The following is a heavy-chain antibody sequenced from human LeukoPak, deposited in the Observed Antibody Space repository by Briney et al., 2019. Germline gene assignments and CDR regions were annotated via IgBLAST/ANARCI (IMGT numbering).Heavy chain of an antibody. D-gene: IGHD3-3*01. Sequence: ASVKVSCKSSGYTFTTYGITWVRQAPGQGLEWMGWISTDNGDTNYAQKLQGRVTMTTDTSTSTAYMELRSLRSDDTAVYYCARDTISRRAFDIWGQGTMVTVSS. V-gene: IGHV1-18*01. CDR2: ISTDNGDT. CDR1: GYTFTTYG. CDR3: ARDTISRRAFDI. J-gene: IGHJ3*02.